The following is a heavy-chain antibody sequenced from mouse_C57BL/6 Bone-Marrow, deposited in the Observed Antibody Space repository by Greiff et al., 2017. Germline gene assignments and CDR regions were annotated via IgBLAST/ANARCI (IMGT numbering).Heavy chain of an antibody. J-gene: IGHJ1*03. D-gene: IGHD1-1*01. Sequence: QVQLQQPGAELVRPGSSVKLSCKASGYTFTSYWMHWVKQRPIQGLEWIGNIDPSGSETHYNQKFKDKATLTVDKSSSTAYMQLSSLTSEDSAVYYCARDRYYYGSSLWYFDVWGTGTTGTVSS. CDR1: GYTFTSYW. CDR2: IDPSGSET. CDR3: ARDRYYYGSSLWYFDV. V-gene: IGHV1-52*01.